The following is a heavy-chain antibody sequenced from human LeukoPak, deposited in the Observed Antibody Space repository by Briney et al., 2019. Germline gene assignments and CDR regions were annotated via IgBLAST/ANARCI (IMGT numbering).Heavy chain of an antibody. CDR2: IKQDGSEK. CDR3: QGGAMAGDC. Sequence: PGGSLRLSCAASGFTFSTYWMSWVRQAPGKGLEWVANIKQDGSEKYYVDSVKGRFTISRDNAKNSVYLQMNSLRAEDTAVYYCQGGAMAGDCWGQGTLVTVSS. CDR1: GFTFSTYW. V-gene: IGHV3-7*01. J-gene: IGHJ4*02. D-gene: IGHD6-19*01.